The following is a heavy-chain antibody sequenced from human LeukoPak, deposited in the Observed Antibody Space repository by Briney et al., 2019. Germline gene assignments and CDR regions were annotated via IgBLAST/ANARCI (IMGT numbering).Heavy chain of an antibody. D-gene: IGHD1-14*01. J-gene: IGHJ3*02. CDR2: IRYDGSNK. CDR3: AKGPVTAPHDAFDI. Sequence: GGSLRLSCAASGFTFSSYGMHWVRQAPGKGLEWVAFIRYDGSNKYYADSVKGRFTISRDNSKNTLYLQMNSLRAEDTAVYYCAKGPVTAPHDAFDIWGQGTMVTVSS. V-gene: IGHV3-30*02. CDR1: GFTFSSYG.